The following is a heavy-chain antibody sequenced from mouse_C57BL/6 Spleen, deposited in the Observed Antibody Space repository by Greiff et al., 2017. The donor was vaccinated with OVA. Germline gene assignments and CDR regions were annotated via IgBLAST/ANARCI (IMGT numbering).Heavy chain of an antibody. Sequence: EVHLVESGPGLVKPSQSLSLTCSVTGYSITSGYYWNWIRQFPGNKLEWMGYISYDGSNNYNPSLKNRISITRDTSKNQFFLKLNSVTTEDTATYYCARGTPEDYWGQGTTLTVSS. V-gene: IGHV3-6*01. J-gene: IGHJ2*01. CDR3: ARGTPEDY. CDR1: GYSITSGYY. CDR2: ISYDGSN.